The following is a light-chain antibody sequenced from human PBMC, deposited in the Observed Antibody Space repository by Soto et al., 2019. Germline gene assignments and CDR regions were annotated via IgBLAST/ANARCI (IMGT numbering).Light chain of an antibody. J-gene: IGKJ4*01. V-gene: IGKV1-12*01. CDR1: EGISGW. CDR2: APS. Sequence: DFQMTQSPSSVSASVGDRVTITCRASEGISGWLAWYQQKPAKAPKLLIYAPSTLQSRVPSRFRGGRSGTDFTLTINSLQPEDFATYYCQQATISQLTFGGGTKVEIK. CDR3: QQATISQLT.